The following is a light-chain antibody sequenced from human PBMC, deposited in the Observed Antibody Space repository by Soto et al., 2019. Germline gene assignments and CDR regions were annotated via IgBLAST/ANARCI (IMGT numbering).Light chain of an antibody. Sequence: EIVLTQSPGTLSLSPGERATLSCRASQSVSSSYLAWYQQKPGQAPRLLMYGASSRATGISDRFSGSGSGTDFTLTISRLEPADFAMYYCQQYGDLPRTFGQGTKVEIK. CDR1: QSVSSSY. J-gene: IGKJ1*01. V-gene: IGKV3-20*01. CDR3: QQYGDLPRT. CDR2: GAS.